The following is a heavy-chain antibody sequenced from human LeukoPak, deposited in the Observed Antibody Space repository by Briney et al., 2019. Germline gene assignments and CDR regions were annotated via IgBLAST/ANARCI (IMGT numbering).Heavy chain of an antibody. D-gene: IGHD2-2*02. Sequence: PTGGSLRLSCAASGFTFSSYAMHWVRQAPGKGLEWVAVISYDGSNKYYADSVKGRFTISRDNSKNTLYLQMNSLRAEDTAVYYCASPIGYCSSTSCYTWYGMDVWGQGTTVTVSS. CDR3: ASPIGYCSSTSCYTWYGMDV. J-gene: IGHJ6*02. CDR1: GFTFSSYA. V-gene: IGHV3-30-3*01. CDR2: ISYDGSNK.